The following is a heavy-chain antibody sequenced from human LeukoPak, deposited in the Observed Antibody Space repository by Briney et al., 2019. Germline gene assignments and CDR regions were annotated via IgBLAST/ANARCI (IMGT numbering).Heavy chain of an antibody. CDR1: GFIFSSYS. Sequence: PGGSLRLSCAASGFIFSSYSMNCVRQAPGKGLEWVSTISSTSSYIYYAASVKDRVTISRDNAKNALYLQMNSLRAEDTAVYYCAREGGFDVFDYWGQGTLVTVSS. J-gene: IGHJ4*02. CDR2: ISSTSSYI. D-gene: IGHD5-12*01. V-gene: IGHV3-21*01. CDR3: AREGGFDVFDY.